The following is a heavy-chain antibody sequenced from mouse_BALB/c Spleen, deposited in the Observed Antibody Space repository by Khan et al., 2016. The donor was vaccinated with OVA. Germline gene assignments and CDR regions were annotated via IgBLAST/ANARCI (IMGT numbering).Heavy chain of an antibody. J-gene: IGHJ2*01. V-gene: IGHV1-7*01. D-gene: IGHD1-1*01. CDR1: GYTFINYW. CDR2: INPSTGYT. CDR3: ARRGLRWDFDY. Sequence: QVQLKQSGAELAKPGASVKMSCKASGYTFINYWILWVKQRPGQGLEWIGYINPSTGYTEYNQNFNDKATLTADKSSSTAYMQLSSLTSEDSAVYYCARRGLRWDFDYGGQGTTLTVSS.